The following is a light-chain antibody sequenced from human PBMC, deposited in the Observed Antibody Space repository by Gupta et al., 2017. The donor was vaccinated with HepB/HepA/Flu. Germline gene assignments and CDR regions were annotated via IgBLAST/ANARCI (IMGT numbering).Light chain of an antibody. V-gene: IGLV1-44*01. Sequence: QSVLTQPPSASGTPGLRVTISCSGSSSNIGSNTVNWYQQLPGTAPKLLIYSNNQRPSGVPDRFSGSKSGTSASLAISGLQAEDEADYYCAAGDNNLNGPVFGGGTRLTVL. J-gene: IGLJ2*01. CDR3: AAGDNNLNGPV. CDR1: SSNIGSNT. CDR2: SNN.